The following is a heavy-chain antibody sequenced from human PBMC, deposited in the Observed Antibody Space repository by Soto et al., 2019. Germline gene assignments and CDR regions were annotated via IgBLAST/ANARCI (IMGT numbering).Heavy chain of an antibody. CDR2: TDLGGDVT. Sequence: PGGSLRLSCTVSGFTFRNYAMSWVRQAPGKGLEWVSTTDLGGDVTYHADSVKGRFTISGDNSKSTLYLQMTNLRAEDTAVYYCAKHYYASGTYYNPDNYWGQGTLVTVSS. D-gene: IGHD3-10*01. CDR3: AKHYYASGTYYNPDNY. J-gene: IGHJ4*02. CDR1: GFTFRNYA. V-gene: IGHV3-23*01.